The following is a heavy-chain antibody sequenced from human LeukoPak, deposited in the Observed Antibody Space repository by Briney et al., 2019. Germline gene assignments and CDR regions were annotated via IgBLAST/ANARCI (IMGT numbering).Heavy chain of an antibody. CDR2: FDLVVGET. CDR1: GYTLTELS. Sequence: GASVKVSCNVSGYTLTELSMHWVRQAPGKGLEWMGGFDLVVGETIYAQKFQGRVTMTEDTSTDTAYMELSSLRSEDTAVYYRVTRVDRSVGDGFEIWGQGGMVTVSS. CDR3: VTRVDRSVGDGFEI. D-gene: IGHD3-22*01. V-gene: IGHV1-24*01. J-gene: IGHJ3*02.